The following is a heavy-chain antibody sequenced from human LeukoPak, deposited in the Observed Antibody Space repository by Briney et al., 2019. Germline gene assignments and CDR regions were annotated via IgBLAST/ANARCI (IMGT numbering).Heavy chain of an antibody. J-gene: IGHJ4*02. CDR2: INSSSSYI. CDR1: GFTFSSYN. V-gene: IGHV3-21*04. CDR3: ARGPSQVWELLLPFDG. Sequence: GGSLRLSCAASGFTFSSYNMNWVRQAPGKGLEWVSSINSSSSYIYYAEKVKGRFTISRDKSKNTLYLQMNRLRADDTAVYYCARGPSQVWELLLPFDGWGQGTLVTVSS. D-gene: IGHD1-26*01.